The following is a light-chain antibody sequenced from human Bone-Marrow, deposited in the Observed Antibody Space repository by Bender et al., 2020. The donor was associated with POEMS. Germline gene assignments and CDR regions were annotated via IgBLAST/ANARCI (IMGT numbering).Light chain of an antibody. CDR2: DVS. J-gene: IGLJ3*02. V-gene: IGLV2-11*01. CDR3: CSYAGSYTV. Sequence: QAALTQPASVSGSPGQSITISCTGTSSDVGGYDYVSWYQQHPGKAPKLMIYDVSNRPSGVPDRFTGSKSGNTASLTISGLQAEDEADYSCCSYAGSYTVFGGGTKLTVL. CDR1: SSDVGGYDY.